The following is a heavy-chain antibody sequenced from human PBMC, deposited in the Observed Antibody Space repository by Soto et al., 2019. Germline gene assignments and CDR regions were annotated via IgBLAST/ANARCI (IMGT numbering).Heavy chain of an antibody. CDR3: ARDCGGSCYPYYYYGMDV. Sequence: PGGSLRLSCAASGFTFSSYAMHWVRQAPGKGLEWVAVISYDGSNKYYADSVKGRFTISRDNSKNTLYLQMNSLRAEDTAVYYCARDCGGSCYPYYYYGMDVWGQGTTVTVSS. J-gene: IGHJ6*02. V-gene: IGHV3-30-3*01. D-gene: IGHD2-15*01. CDR1: GFTFSSYA. CDR2: ISYDGSNK.